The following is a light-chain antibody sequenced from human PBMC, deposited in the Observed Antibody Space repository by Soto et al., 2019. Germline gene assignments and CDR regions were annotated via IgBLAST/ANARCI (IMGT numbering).Light chain of an antibody. CDR1: QGISSY. CDR3: QQLNSYPPMYT. CDR2: AAS. J-gene: IGKJ2*01. Sequence: DIQLTQSPSFLSASVGDRVTITCRASQGISSYLAWYQQKPGKAPKLLIYAASTLQSRVPSRFSGSGSGTVFPLTISILQPEDFATYYCQQLNSYPPMYTFGQGTKLEIK. V-gene: IGKV1-9*01.